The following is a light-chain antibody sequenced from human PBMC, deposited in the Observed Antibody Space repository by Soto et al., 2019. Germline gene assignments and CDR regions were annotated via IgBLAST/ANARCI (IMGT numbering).Light chain of an antibody. J-gene: IGLJ2*01. CDR3: GSYTNSSTRI. Sequence: QSVLTQPASVSGSPGQSITISCTGTSSDVGRYNHVSWYQQHPGRAPKLMIYDVNNRPSGVSNRFSGSKSGNTASLTISGLQAEDEADYYCGSYTNSSTRIFGGGTQLTVL. CDR1: SSDVGRYNH. CDR2: DVN. V-gene: IGLV2-14*03.